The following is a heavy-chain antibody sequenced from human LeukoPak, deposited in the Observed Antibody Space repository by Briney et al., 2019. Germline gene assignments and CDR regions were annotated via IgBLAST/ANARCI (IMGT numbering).Heavy chain of an antibody. V-gene: IGHV3-30*18. CDR1: GFSFSNYG. D-gene: IGHD5-24*01. J-gene: IGHJ4*02. CDR2: ISYDGSNK. Sequence: GGSLRLSCEASGFSFSNYGLHWVRQAPGKGLEWVAVISYDGSNKYYADSVKGRFTISRDNSKNTLYLQMNSLRAEDTAVYYCAKDVGRDGYNLDYFDYWGQGTLVTVSS. CDR3: AKDVGRDGYNLDYFDY.